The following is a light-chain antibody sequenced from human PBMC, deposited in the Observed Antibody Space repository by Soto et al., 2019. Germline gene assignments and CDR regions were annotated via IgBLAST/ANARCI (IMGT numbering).Light chain of an antibody. CDR3: QQYGSSGT. V-gene: IGKV3-20*01. J-gene: IGKJ1*01. CDR2: GAS. Sequence: EIGMTQSPATLSVSPGERATLSCRASQSVGSDLAWYQQKPGQAPRLLIYGASNRATGIPDRFSGSGSGTDFTLTISRLEPQDFAVYYCQQYGSSGTFGQGTKVDI. CDR1: QSVGSD.